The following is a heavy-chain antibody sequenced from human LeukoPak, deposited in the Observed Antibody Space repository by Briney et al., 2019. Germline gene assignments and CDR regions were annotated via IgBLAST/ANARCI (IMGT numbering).Heavy chain of an antibody. D-gene: IGHD3-16*01. J-gene: IGHJ5*02. CDR3: AKDDNYIRFLS. V-gene: IGHV3-23*01. CDR2: ISGSGGST. CDR1: GFTFSSYG. Sequence: GGSLRLSCAASGFTFSSYGMSWVRQAPGKGLEWVSAISGSGGSTYYADSVKGRFTISRDNSKNTLYLQMNSLRAEDTAVYYCAKDDNYIRFLSWGQGTLVTVSS.